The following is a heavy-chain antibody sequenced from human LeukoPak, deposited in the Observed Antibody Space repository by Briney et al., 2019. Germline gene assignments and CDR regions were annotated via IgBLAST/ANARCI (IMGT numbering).Heavy chain of an antibody. V-gene: IGHV3-7*03. CDR1: GFTFSSCW. CDR2: IKQDGSEK. Sequence: GGSLRLSCAASGFTFSSCWMSWVRQAPGKGLEWVANIKQDGSEKYYVDSVKGRFTISRDNAKNSLYLQMNSLRAEDTAVYYCARGSLWSRGYYYGMDVWGKGTTVTVSS. CDR3: ARGSLWSRGYYYGMDV. D-gene: IGHD3-10*01. J-gene: IGHJ6*04.